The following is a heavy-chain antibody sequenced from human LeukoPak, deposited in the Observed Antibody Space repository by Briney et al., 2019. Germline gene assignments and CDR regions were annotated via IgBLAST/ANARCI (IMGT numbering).Heavy chain of an antibody. CDR2: INHSGST. CDR3: ARSYCDSSGYYYVLAFDI. J-gene: IGHJ3*02. CDR1: GGSFSGYY. Sequence: SETLSLTCAVYGGSFSGYYWSWIRQPPGKGLEWIGEINHSGSTNYNPSLKSRVTISVDTSKNQFSLKLSSVTAADTAVYYCARSYCDSSGYYYVLAFDIWGQGTMVTVSS. V-gene: IGHV4-34*01. D-gene: IGHD3-22*01.